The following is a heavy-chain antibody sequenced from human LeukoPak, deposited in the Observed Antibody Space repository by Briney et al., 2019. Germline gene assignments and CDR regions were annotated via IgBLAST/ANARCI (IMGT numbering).Heavy chain of an antibody. Sequence: SETLSLTCTVSGGSISSSSYYWGWIRQPPGKGLEWIGSIYYSGSTYYNPSLKSRVTISVDTSKNQFSLKLSSVTAADTAVYYCAREWPDYGGSNYWGQGTLVTASS. CDR1: GGSISSSSYY. CDR2: IYYSGST. CDR3: AREWPDYGGSNY. V-gene: IGHV4-39*07. D-gene: IGHD4-23*01. J-gene: IGHJ4*02.